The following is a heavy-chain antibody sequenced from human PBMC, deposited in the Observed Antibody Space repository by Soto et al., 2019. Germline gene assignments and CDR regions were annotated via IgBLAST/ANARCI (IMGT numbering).Heavy chain of an antibody. CDR1: GGSISSYY. Sequence: SETLSLTCTVSGGSISSYYWSWIRQPPGKGLEWIGYIYYSGSTNYNPSLKSRVTISVDTSKNQFSLKLSSVTAADTAVYYCARQVGGWAPWYFDYWGQGTLVTVSA. CDR2: IYYSGST. V-gene: IGHV4-59*08. J-gene: IGHJ4*02. D-gene: IGHD6-19*01. CDR3: ARQVGGWAPWYFDY.